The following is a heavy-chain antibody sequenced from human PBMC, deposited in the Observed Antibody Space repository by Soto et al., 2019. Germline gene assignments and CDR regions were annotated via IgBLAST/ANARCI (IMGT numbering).Heavy chain of an antibody. J-gene: IGHJ4*02. Sequence: EVQLVESGGGLVQPGRSLRLSCAASGFTFDDYAMHWVRQAPGKDLEWVSGISWNSGSIGYADSVKGRFTISRDNAKNSLYLQMNSLRAEDTALYYCAKDMVGVGSGCYDYWGQGTLVTVSS. CDR3: AKDMVGVGSGCYDY. V-gene: IGHV3-9*01. CDR2: ISWNSGSI. D-gene: IGHD6-19*01. CDR1: GFTFDDYA.